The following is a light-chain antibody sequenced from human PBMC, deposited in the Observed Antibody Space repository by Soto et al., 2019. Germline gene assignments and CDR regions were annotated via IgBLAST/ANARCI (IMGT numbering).Light chain of an antibody. Sequence: QSALTQPASVSGSPGQSITISCSGTSSDIGGYKHVSWYQQNSGKAPKLIIYEVSNRPSGVSNRFSGSKSGNTASLTISGLQAEDEADYYCSAYASSTTLVFGGGTKLTVL. V-gene: IGLV2-14*01. CDR3: SAYASSTTLV. J-gene: IGLJ3*02. CDR2: EVS. CDR1: SSDIGGYKH.